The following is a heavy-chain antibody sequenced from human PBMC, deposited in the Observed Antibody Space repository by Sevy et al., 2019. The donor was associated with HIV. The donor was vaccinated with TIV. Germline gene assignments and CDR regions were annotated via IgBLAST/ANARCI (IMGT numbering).Heavy chain of an antibody. CDR2: TRHDETAK. CDR3: ARDGVYYGMDV. D-gene: IGHD3-10*01. V-gene: IGHV3-30*02. CDR1: GFNFAIYG. Sequence: QLGGSLRLSCAVSGFNFAIYGFHWVRQAPGKGLEWVANTRHDETAKYYVDSVKGRFTVSRDNSKNTVFLQMNSLTPDDTGTYYCARDGVYYGMDVWGLGTTVTVSS. J-gene: IGHJ6*02.